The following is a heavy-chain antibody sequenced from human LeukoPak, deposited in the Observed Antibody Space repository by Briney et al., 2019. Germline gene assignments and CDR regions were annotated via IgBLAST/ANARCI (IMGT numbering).Heavy chain of an antibody. J-gene: IGHJ4*02. Sequence: GGSLRLSCAASGFTFSNYAMTWVRQAPGKGLEWVSAISGSGGSTYYADSVKGRFTISRDNSKNTLYLQMNSLRAEDTAVYYCAKVDGDYVLTGGPDYWGQGTLVTVSS. V-gene: IGHV3-23*01. CDR3: AKVDGDYVLTGGPDY. CDR1: GFTFSNYA. CDR2: ISGSGGST. D-gene: IGHD4-17*01.